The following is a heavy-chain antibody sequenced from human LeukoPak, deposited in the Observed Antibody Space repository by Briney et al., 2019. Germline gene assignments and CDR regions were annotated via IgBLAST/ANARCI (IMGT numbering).Heavy chain of an antibody. Sequence: PSETLSLTCTVSGDSLKTTTYYWAWIRQPPGKGLEWIGNIYYGGTTYYNPSLKSRLTISVDTSKNQFSLKLTSVSAADTAVYYCARQLRVRVSGLSAVAGLGRKNFGWFDPWGQGTLVTVSS. J-gene: IGHJ5*01. D-gene: IGHD6-19*01. CDR2: IYYGGTT. CDR1: GDSLKTTTYY. V-gene: IGHV4-39*01. CDR3: ARQLRVRVSGLSAVAGLGRKNFGWFDP.